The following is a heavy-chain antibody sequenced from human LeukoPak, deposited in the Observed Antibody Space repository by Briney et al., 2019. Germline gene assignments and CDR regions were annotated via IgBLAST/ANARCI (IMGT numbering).Heavy chain of an antibody. CDR3: AKRPRDSSGYYLGAFDG. CDR2: IGASGADT. V-gene: IGHV3-23*01. J-gene: IGHJ3*01. CDR1: GFTFSSYA. Sequence: GGSLRLSCAASGFTFSSYAMSWVRQAPGKGLDWVSAIGASGADTYYADSAKGRFTVSRDNSKNTLYLQMSSLRADDTAVYFCAKRPRDSSGYYLGAFDGWGQGTTVTVSS. D-gene: IGHD3-22*01.